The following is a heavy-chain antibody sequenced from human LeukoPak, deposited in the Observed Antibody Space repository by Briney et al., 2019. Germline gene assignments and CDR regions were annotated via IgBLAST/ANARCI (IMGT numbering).Heavy chain of an antibody. CDR3: ARRESSYYGSGSYPTFFDY. CDR2: INHSGST. J-gene: IGHJ4*02. CDR1: GGSFSGYY. Sequence: SETLSLTCAVYGGSFSGYYWSWIRQPPGKGLEWIGEINHSGSTNYNPSLKSRVTISVDKSKNQFSLKLSSVTAADTAVYYCARRESSYYGSGSYPTFFDYWGQGTLVTVSS. V-gene: IGHV4-34*01. D-gene: IGHD3-10*01.